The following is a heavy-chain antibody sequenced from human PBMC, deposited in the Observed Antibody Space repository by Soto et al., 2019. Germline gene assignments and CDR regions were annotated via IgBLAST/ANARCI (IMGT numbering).Heavy chain of an antibody. V-gene: IGHV1-18*01. CDR1: GYTFTSYG. J-gene: IGHJ6*02. CDR2: TSAYNGNT. CDR3: AREGQIVGDYYYYYGMDV. Sequence: GASVKVSCKASGYTFTSYGISWVRQAPGQGLEWMGWTSAYNGNTNYAQKLQGRVTMTTDTSTSTAYMELRSLRSDDTAVYYCAREGQIVGDYYYYYGMDVWGQGTTVTVSS. D-gene: IGHD1-26*01.